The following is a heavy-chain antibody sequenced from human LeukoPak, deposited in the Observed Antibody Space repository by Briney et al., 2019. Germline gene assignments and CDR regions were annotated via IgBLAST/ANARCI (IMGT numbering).Heavy chain of an antibody. CDR1: GYSISSGYY. CDR3: ARAGYSYGYAYYYMDV. Sequence: SETLSLTCTVSGYSISSGYYWGWIRQPPGKGLKWIGSISHSGSTYYNPSLKSRVTISVDTSKNQFSLKLSSLTAADTAVYYCARAGYSYGYAYYYMDVWGKGTTVTVSS. CDR2: ISHSGST. V-gene: IGHV4-38-2*02. D-gene: IGHD5-18*01. J-gene: IGHJ6*03.